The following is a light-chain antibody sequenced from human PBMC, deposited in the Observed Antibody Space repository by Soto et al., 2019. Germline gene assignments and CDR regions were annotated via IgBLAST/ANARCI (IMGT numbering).Light chain of an antibody. CDR2: GNS. Sequence: QSVLTQPPSVSGAPGQRVTISGTGSSSNIGAGYDVHWYQQLPGTAPKLLIYGNSNRPSGVPDRFSGSKSGTSASLAITGLQAEDEADYCCQSYDSSLSGSYVFGTGTKLTVL. CDR3: QSYDSSLSGSYV. V-gene: IGLV1-40*01. CDR1: SSNIGAGYD. J-gene: IGLJ1*01.